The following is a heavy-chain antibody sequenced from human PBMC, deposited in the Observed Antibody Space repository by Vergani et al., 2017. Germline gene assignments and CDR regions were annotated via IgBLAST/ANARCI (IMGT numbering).Heavy chain of an antibody. V-gene: IGHV1-2*02. Sequence: QVQLVQSGSEVKKPGASVKVSCKASGYTFTDYYIHWVRQAPGQGLEWMGWISPHSGGTNSAQRFQGRVTMTRDTSITTAYMELRRLRYDDTAVYYCARLQALNYYYYYGMDVWGQGTTVTVSS. D-gene: IGHD4-11*01. CDR3: ARLQALNYYYYYGMDV. CDR2: ISPHSGGT. J-gene: IGHJ6*02. CDR1: GYTFTDYY.